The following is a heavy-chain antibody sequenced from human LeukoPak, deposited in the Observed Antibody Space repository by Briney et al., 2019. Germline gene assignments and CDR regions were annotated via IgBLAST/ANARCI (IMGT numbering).Heavy chain of an antibody. CDR2: ISAYNGNT. Sequence: GASVKVSCKASGYTFTRYGISWVRQAPGQGLEWMGWISAYNGNTNYAQRLQGRVTVTTDTSTSTAYMELRSLTSDDTAIYYCARVGGIVATTAFDYWGQGTLVTVSS. D-gene: IGHD5-12*01. CDR3: ARVGGIVATTAFDY. V-gene: IGHV1-18*01. J-gene: IGHJ4*02. CDR1: GYTFTRYG.